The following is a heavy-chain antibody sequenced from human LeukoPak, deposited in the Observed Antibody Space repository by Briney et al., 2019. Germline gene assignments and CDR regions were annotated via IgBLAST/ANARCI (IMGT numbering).Heavy chain of an antibody. CDR2: ISYDGNFR. V-gene: IGHV3-30*04. CDR1: GFIFGTFA. J-gene: IGHJ3*02. CDR3: ARPAPPGGIVYGFHI. D-gene: IGHD3-16*02. Sequence: GGSLRLSCAASGFIFGTFAMHWVRQAPGKGLEWVALISYDGNFRNYAESVKGRFTISRDNSKNTVHLQMNSLGAEDTAVYYCARPAPPGGIVYGFHIWGQGTMVTVSS.